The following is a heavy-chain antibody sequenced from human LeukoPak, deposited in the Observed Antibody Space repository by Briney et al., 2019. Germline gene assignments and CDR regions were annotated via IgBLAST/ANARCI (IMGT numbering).Heavy chain of an antibody. D-gene: IGHD6-13*01. Sequence: PGGSLRLSCAASGFTFSSYALIWVRQAPGKGLEWVSGISGSGGNTYYADSVKGRFTISRDNAKNSLYLQMNSLRAEDTAVYYCARDGRYSSSWGHFDYWGQGTLVTVSS. J-gene: IGHJ4*02. CDR2: ISGSGGNT. CDR1: GFTFSSYA. CDR3: ARDGRYSSSWGHFDY. V-gene: IGHV3-23*01.